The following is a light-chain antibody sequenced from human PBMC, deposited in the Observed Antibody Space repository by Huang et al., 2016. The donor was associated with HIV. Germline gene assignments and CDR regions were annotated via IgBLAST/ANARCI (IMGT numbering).Light chain of an antibody. CDR3: HQYYSFPYT. CDR2: SAS. Sequence: DIEMTQSPSSLSACVGDRVTVTCRASQGISNYLAWFQQKPGKAPKSLIQSASSLQSGVPSRFSGSGSGKDFTLTISRLQPDDSATYYCHQYYSFPYTFGQGTKLEIK. V-gene: IGKV1-16*01. CDR1: QGISNY. J-gene: IGKJ2*01.